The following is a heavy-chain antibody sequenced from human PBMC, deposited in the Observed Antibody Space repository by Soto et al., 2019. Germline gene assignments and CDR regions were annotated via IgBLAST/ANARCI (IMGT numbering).Heavy chain of an antibody. CDR2: VYSTGST. V-gene: IGHV3-53*01. CDR3: AREGMGFGC. D-gene: IGHD1-26*01. CDR1: GFTVSSYY. Sequence: QLVESGGGLIQPGGSLRLSCAASGFTVSSYYMSWVRQAPGKGLEWVSVVYSTGSTYYADSVKGRFTISRDISKNMIYLQMDSLRAEDKAVYYCAREGMGFGCWGQGTLVTVSS. J-gene: IGHJ4*02.